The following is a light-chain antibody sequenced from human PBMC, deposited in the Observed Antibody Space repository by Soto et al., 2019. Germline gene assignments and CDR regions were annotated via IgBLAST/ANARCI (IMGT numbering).Light chain of an antibody. CDR3: HQRNTYPFT. CDR2: AAS. CDR1: QGISSY. J-gene: IGKJ3*01. V-gene: IGKV1-9*01. Sequence: DIQLTQSPSFLSASVGDRVTITCRASQGISSYLAWYQEKPGKAPKLLIYAASTLQSGVPSRFSGSGSGTEFTLTISSLQPEDFANNYCHQRNTYPFTFGPGTKVDIK.